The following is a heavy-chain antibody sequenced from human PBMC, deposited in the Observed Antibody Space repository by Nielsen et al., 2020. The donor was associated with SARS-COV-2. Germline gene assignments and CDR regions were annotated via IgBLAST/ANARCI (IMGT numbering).Heavy chain of an antibody. J-gene: IGHJ6*02. CDR2: IWYDGSNK. D-gene: IGHD3-22*01. Sequence: GGSLRLSCAASGFTFSSYGMHWVRQAPGKGLEWVAVIWYDGSNKYYADSVKGRFTISRDNSKNTLYLQMNSLRAEDTAVYYCAKDTAEAYYYDSSGYYYGFYYYGMDVWGQGTTVTVSS. CDR1: GFTFSSYG. CDR3: AKDTAEAYYYDSSGYYYGFYYYGMDV. V-gene: IGHV3-30*02.